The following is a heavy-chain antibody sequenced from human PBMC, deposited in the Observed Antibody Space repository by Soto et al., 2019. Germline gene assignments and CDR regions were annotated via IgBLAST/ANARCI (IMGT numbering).Heavy chain of an antibody. Sequence: XVSLRLSCAASGFTFSSYAMHWVRQAPGKGLEWVAVISYDGSNKYYADSVKGRFTISRDNSKNTLYLQMNSLRAEDTAVYYCARDIYDSSSWLNYFDYWGQGTLVTVSS. J-gene: IGHJ4*02. D-gene: IGHD6-13*01. CDR1: GFTFSSYA. CDR2: ISYDGSNK. V-gene: IGHV3-30-3*01. CDR3: ARDIYDSSSWLNYFDY.